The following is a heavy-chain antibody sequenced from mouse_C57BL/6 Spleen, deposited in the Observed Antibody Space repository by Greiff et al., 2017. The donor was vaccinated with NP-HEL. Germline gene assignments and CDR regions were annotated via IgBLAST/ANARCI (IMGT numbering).Heavy chain of an antibody. V-gene: IGHV1-76*01. CDR2: IYPGSGNT. J-gene: IGHJ3*01. D-gene: IGHD2-4*01. CDR3: ARYDYDEGFAY. Sequence: VQLQQSGAELVRPGASVKLSCKASGYTFTDYYINWVKQRPGQGLEWIARIYPGSGNTYYNEKFKGKATLTAEKSSSTAYMQLSSLTSEDSAVYFCARYDYDEGFAYWGQGTLVTVSA. CDR1: GYTFTDYY.